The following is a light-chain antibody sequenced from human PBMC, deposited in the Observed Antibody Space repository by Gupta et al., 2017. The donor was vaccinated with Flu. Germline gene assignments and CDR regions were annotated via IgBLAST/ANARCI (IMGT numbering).Light chain of an antibody. V-gene: IGLV2-11*01. CDR1: SSDVGGYNY. CDR2: DVS. J-gene: IGLJ3*02. Sequence: PGQSVTISCTGTSSDVGGYNYVSWYQQHPGKAPKLMIYDVSKRPSGVPDRFSGSKSGNTASLTISGLQAEDEADYYCCSYAGSYTWVFGGGTKLTVL. CDR3: CSYAGSYTWV.